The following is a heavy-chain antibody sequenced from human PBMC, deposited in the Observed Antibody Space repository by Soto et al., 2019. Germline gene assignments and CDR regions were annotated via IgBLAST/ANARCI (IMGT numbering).Heavy chain of an antibody. J-gene: IGHJ5*02. Sequence: QVQLVQSGAEVKKPGASVYVSCKASGYTFTDYYVHWVRQAPGQGLEWMGWINPNVGGTNYARKFQGRVTMTRDTSISTVYMKLTRLSPVDTAIYYCARGGREVPRIPYDTWGQGTRVTVSS. V-gene: IGHV1-2*02. CDR3: ARGGREVPRIPYDT. D-gene: IGHD3-16*01. CDR2: INPNVGGT. CDR1: GYTFTDYY.